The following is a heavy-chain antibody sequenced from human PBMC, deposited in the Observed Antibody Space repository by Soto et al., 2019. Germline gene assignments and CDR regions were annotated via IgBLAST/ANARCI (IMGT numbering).Heavy chain of an antibody. Sequence: GASVEVSCKASGYTFTSYYMHWVRQAPGQGREWMGIINPSGGSTSYAQKFQGRVTRTRDTSTSTVYMELSSLRLKDTPVFSCAREGVGERGEEPAIFSSMALWGQGPPVTVS. J-gene: IGHJ6*02. CDR3: AREGVGERGEEPAIFSSMAL. CDR2: INPSGGST. CDR1: GYTFTSYY. V-gene: IGHV1-46*03. D-gene: IGHD2-21*02.